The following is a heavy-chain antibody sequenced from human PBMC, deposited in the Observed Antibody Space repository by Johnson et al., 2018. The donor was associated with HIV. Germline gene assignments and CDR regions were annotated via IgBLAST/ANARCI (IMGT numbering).Heavy chain of an antibody. CDR1: GFTFSDYG. CDR2: ISYDGSNK. D-gene: IGHD5-18*01. J-gene: IGHJ3*02. CDR3: AKDLSGYSYGYGAFDI. V-gene: IGHV3-30*18. Sequence: VQLVESGGGVVQPGGSLRLSCAASGFTFSDYGMHWVRQAPGKGLEWVAVISYDGSNKYYADSVKGRFTISRDNSKNTLYLQMNSLRAEDTAVYYCAKDLSGYSYGYGAFDIWGQGTMVTVSS.